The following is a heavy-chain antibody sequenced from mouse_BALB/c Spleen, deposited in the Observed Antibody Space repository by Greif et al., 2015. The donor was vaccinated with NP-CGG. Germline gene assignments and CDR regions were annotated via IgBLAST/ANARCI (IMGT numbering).Heavy chain of an antibody. CDR1: GYTFTSYW. Sequence: QVQLQQPGAELVRPGASVKLSCKASGYTFTSYWINWVKQRPGQGLEWIGNIYPSDSYTNYNQKFKDKATLTVDKSSSTAYMQLSSPTSEDSAVYYCTRDRGMITTYAMDYWGQGTSVTVSS. D-gene: IGHD2-4*01. J-gene: IGHJ4*01. CDR2: IYPSDSYT. CDR3: TRDRGMITTYAMDY. V-gene: IGHV1-69*02.